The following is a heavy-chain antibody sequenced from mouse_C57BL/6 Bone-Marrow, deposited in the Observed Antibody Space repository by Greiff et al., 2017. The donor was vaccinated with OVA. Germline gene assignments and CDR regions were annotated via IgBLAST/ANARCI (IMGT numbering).Heavy chain of an antibody. CDR2: IWSGGST. D-gene: IGHD1-1*01. CDR1: GFSLTSYG. V-gene: IGHV2-2*01. Sequence: QVQLQQSGPGLVQPSQSLSITCTVSGFSLTSYGVHWVRQSPGKGLEWLGVIWSGGSTDYNAAFISRLSISKDNSKSQVFFKMNSLQADDTAIYYCARDSFYYYGSYYFDYWGQGTTLTVSS. J-gene: IGHJ2*01. CDR3: ARDSFYYYGSYYFDY.